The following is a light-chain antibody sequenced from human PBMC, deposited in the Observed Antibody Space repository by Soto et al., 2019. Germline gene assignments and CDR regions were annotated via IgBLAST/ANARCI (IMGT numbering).Light chain of an antibody. CDR3: QQAHSFPRT. Sequence: DIQMTQSPSSVSASVGDRVTITCRASQGISSWLVWYQQKPGKAPNLLIYTASSLHSGVPARFSGSGSGTDFTLSISSLQPEDFATYYCQQAHSFPRTFGGGTKVEIK. J-gene: IGKJ4*01. V-gene: IGKV1-12*01. CDR1: QGISSW. CDR2: TAS.